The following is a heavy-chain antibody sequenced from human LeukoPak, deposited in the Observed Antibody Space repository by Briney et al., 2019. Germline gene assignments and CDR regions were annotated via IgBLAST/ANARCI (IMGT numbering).Heavy chain of an antibody. V-gene: IGHV3-48*01. CDR2: ISSSSSTI. D-gene: IGHD1-26*01. J-gene: IGHJ6*03. CDR3: ARDAYSGSYYMDV. CDR1: GFTSSSYS. Sequence: PGGSLRLSCAASGFTSSSYSMHWVRQAPGKGLEWVSYISSSSSTIYYADSAKGRFTISRDNARNSLYLQMNSLRAEDTAVYYCARDAYSGSYYMDVWGKGTTVTVSS.